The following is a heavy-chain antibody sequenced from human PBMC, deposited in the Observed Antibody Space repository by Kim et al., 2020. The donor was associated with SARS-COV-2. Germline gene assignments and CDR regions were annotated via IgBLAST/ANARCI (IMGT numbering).Heavy chain of an antibody. J-gene: IGHJ5*02. CDR3: ARARSGSYYNANNWFDP. D-gene: IGHD3-10*01. Sequence: LKSRVTISVDTSKNQFSLRLSSVTAADTAVYYCARARSGSYYNANNWFDPWGQGTLVTVSS. V-gene: IGHV4-59*01.